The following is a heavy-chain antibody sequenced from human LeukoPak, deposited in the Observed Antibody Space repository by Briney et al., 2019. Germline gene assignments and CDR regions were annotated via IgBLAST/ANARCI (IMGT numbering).Heavy chain of an antibody. J-gene: IGHJ6*03. CDR1: GFTFSSYN. CDR3: ARVGMSSSGPNYYYYYMDV. Sequence: PGGSLRLSCVASGFTFSSYNMNWVRQAPGKGLEWVSYISSSGSTIYYADSVKGRFTISRDNAKNSLYLQMNSLRAEDTAVYYCARVGMSSSGPNYYYYYMDVWGKGTTVTVSS. CDR2: ISSSGSTI. V-gene: IGHV3-11*01. D-gene: IGHD6-19*01.